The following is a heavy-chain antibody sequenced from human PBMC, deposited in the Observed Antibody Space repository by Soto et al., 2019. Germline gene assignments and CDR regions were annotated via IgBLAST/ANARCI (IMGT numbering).Heavy chain of an antibody. CDR3: ARLIPKSRDVDY. CDR2: ISSSSSYI. J-gene: IGHJ4*02. V-gene: IGHV3-21*01. CDR1: GFTFSSYS. Sequence: EVQLVESGGGLVKPGGSLRLSCAASGFTFSSYSMNWVRQAPGKGLEWVSSISSSSSYIYYADSVEGRFTISRDNAKNSLYLQMNSLRAEDTAVYYCARLIPKSRDVDYWGQGTLVTVSS. D-gene: IGHD6-13*01.